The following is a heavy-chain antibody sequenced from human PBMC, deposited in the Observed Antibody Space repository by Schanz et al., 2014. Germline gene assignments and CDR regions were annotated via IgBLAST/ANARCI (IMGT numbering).Heavy chain of an antibody. CDR3: ARVALPGYSSPRDAFDI. CDR1: GFIFGSSV. CDR2: ISASGGTT. D-gene: IGHD5-18*01. J-gene: IGHJ3*02. V-gene: IGHV3-23*04. Sequence: EVQLVQSGGGLVQPGGSLRLSCAASGFIFGSSVMAWVRQAPGKGLEWVSAISASGGTTYYADSVKGRFTISRDNSKNTLYLQMNSLRAEDTAVYYCARVALPGYSSPRDAFDIWGQGTMVTVSS.